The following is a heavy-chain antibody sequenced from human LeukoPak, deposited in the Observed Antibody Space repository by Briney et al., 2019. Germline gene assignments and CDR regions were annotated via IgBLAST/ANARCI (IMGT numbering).Heavy chain of an antibody. CDR3: ARLTYGSGSYLYAFDI. CDR2: IYASGRT. Sequence: SETLSLTCAVYGGSFSGNYWSWIRQPAGKGLEWIGRIYASGRTNYNPSLKSRVTMSVDTSKNQFSLKLSSVTAADTAVYYCARLTYGSGSYLYAFDIWGQGTMVTVSS. D-gene: IGHD3-10*01. J-gene: IGHJ3*02. CDR1: GGSFSGNY. V-gene: IGHV4-59*10.